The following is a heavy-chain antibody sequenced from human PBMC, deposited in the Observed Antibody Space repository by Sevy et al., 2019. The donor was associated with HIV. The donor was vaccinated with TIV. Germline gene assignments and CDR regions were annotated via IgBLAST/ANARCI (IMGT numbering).Heavy chain of an antibody. CDR1: GFAFSAYW. D-gene: IGHD4-17*01. CDR2: IKQDGSEQ. J-gene: IGHJ4*01. V-gene: IGHV3-7*01. Sequence: GSLRLSCSASGFAFSAYWMVWVRQGPGKGLEWVANIKQDGSEQNYVDSVEGRFTISRDNGKNLLYLQMNDLRAEDTAVLHWARGGGGFYGDYPFDYWGHGTLVTVSS. CDR3: ARGGGGFYGDYPFDY.